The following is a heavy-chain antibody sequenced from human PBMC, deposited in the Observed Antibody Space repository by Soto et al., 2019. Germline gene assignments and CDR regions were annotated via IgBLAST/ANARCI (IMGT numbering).Heavy chain of an antibody. CDR3: ARAGTTGTTTTRMIGGH. V-gene: IGHV3-33*01. D-gene: IGHD1-1*01. CDR1: GFTFSSYG. Sequence: QVQLVESGGRVVQPGRSLRLSCAASGFTFSSYGMHWVRQAPGKGLEWVAVIWYDGSNKYYADSVKGRFTISRDNSKNTLYLQMSSLRAEDTAVDDCARAGTTGTTTTRMIGGHWGQGTLVTVSS. J-gene: IGHJ4*02. CDR2: IWYDGSNK.